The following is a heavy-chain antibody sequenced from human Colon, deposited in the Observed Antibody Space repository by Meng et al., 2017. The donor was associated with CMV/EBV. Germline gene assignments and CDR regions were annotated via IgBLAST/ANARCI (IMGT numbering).Heavy chain of an antibody. D-gene: IGHD2-2*01. Sequence: GGSLRLSCAASGFSFSDYWMTWVRQAPGKGLEWVSYISSSGSIIYYSDSVKGRFTISRDNAQNSLYLQMNSLRAEDTATYFCARDRFYHDNWGQGMLVTVSS. CDR1: GFSFSDYW. V-gene: IGHV3-11*04. J-gene: IGHJ4*02. CDR3: ARDRFYHDN. CDR2: ISSSGSII.